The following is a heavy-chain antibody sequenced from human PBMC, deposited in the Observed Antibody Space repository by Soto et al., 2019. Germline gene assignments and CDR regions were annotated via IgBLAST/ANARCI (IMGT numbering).Heavy chain of an antibody. CDR2: IDPRDSYS. Sequence: PGESLKISWKGSGYSFTSYWISWVRKMPGKGLEWMGRIDPRDSYSNYSPSLQGHVTISADKSTSTAYLQWSSLKASDTAMYYCATSMSGEFLSWSFDLWGRGTLVTVSS. D-gene: IGHD3-10*02. CDR3: ATSMSGEFLSWSFDL. CDR1: GYSFTSYW. J-gene: IGHJ2*01. V-gene: IGHV5-10-1*01.